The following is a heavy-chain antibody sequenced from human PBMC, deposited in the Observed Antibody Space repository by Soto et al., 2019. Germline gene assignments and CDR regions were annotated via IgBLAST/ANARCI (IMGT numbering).Heavy chain of an antibody. J-gene: IGHJ4*02. Sequence: QVHLVQSGAEVKKPGASVKVSCQGSGYAFTTYGITWVRQAPGQGLEWMGWISAHNGNTNYAQNLQGRVTVTRDTPTSTSYMELRSLRYDDTALYYCASGRYGDYWGQGDLVTVSS. CDR2: ISAHNGNT. V-gene: IGHV1-18*01. D-gene: IGHD1-26*01. CDR3: ASGRYGDY. CDR1: GYAFTTYG.